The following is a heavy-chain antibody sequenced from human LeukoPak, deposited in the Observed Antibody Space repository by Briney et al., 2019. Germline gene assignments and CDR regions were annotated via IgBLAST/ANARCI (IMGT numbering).Heavy chain of an antibody. D-gene: IGHD3-16*01. CDR2: IGGSGNT. Sequence: GGSLRLSCAASGFTFSSFAMSWVRQPPGKGLEWVSAIGGSGNTYYADSVKGRFTISRDNSKNTLYLQMNSLRAEDTAVYYCAKNRSPRWGYVDYWGQGTLVTVSS. CDR1: GFTFSSFA. J-gene: IGHJ4*02. CDR3: AKNRSPRWGYVDY. V-gene: IGHV3-23*01.